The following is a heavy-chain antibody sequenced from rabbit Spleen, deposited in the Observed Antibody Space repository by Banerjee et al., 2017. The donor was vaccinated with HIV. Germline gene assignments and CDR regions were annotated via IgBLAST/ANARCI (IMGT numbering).Heavy chain of an antibody. CDR1: GFTLSTYW. V-gene: IGHV1S40*01. CDR2: IYAGSSGKT. CDR3: ARGDVNDGNGYNL. D-gene: IGHD8-1*01. J-gene: IGHJ4*01. Sequence: QSLEESGGGLVKPEGSLTLTSTASGFTLSTYWMCWVRQAPGKGLEWIACIYAGSSGKTYYATWASGRFTISKTSSTTLTLQMTSLTAADTATYFCARGDVNDGNGYNLWGQGTLVTVS.